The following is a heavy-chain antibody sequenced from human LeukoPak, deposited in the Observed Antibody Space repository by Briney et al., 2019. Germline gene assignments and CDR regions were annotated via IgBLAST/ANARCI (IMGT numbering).Heavy chain of an antibody. CDR1: GFIFSNYW. J-gene: IGHJ4*02. Sequence: GGPLRLSCAASGFIFSNYWMHWVRQVPGKGLVWVSRIKTDGSTTNYADSVKGRFTISRDNAKNTLYLQMNSLTDEDTAVYYCARGASSGYRIDYWGQGTLVTVSS. V-gene: IGHV3-74*01. CDR3: ARGASSGYRIDY. CDR2: IKTDGSTT. D-gene: IGHD5-18*01.